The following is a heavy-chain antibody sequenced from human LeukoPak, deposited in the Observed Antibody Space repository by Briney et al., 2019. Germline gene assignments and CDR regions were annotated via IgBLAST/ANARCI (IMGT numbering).Heavy chain of an antibody. CDR2: INHSGST. D-gene: IGHD3-10*01. CDR3: ARRRRRVDYGSGSYYRWLDNWFDP. V-gene: IGHV4-39*07. J-gene: IGHJ5*02. CDR1: GGSISSSSYY. Sequence: PSETLSLTCTVSGGSISSSSYYWGWIRQPPGKGLEWIGEINHSGSTNYNPSLKSRVTISVDTSKNQFSLKLSSVTAADTAVYYCARRRRRVDYGSGSYYRWLDNWFDPWGQGTLVTVSS.